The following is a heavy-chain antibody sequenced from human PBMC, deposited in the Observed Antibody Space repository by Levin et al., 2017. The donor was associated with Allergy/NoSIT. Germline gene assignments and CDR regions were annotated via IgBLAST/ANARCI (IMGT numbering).Heavy chain of an antibody. CDR3: ARVRLGYCSGGSCYSRPFDS. J-gene: IGHJ3*02. D-gene: IGHD2-15*01. CDR2: IKQDGSEK. Sequence: PGGSLRLSCAASGFTFSNYWMSWVRQAPGKGLEWVANIKQDGSEKYYVDSVKGRFTISRDNAKNSLYLQMNSLRAEDTAVYYCARVRLGYCSGGSCYSRPFDSWGQGTMVTVSS. V-gene: IGHV3-7*04. CDR1: GFTFSNYW.